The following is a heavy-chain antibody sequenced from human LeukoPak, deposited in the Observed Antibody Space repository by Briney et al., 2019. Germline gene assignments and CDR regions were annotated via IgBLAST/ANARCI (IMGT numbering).Heavy chain of an antibody. J-gene: IGHJ3*02. Sequence: GASVKVSCKASGYTFTSYDINWVRQATGQGLESMGWMNPNSGNTGYAQKFQGRVTMTRNTSISTAYVELSSLRSEDTAVYYCARGKSGSYSDDAFDIWGQGTMVTVSS. CDR1: GYTFTSYD. CDR2: MNPNSGNT. V-gene: IGHV1-8*01. D-gene: IGHD1-26*01. CDR3: ARGKSGSYSDDAFDI.